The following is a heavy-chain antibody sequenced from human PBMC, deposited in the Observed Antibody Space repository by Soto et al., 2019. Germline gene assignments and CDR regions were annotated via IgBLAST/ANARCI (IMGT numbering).Heavy chain of an antibody. CDR1: GFSLSTSGVG. V-gene: IGHV2-5*02. Sequence: QITLKESGPTLVKPTQTLTLTCTFSGFSLSTSGVGVGWIRQPPGKALEWLALIYWDDDKRYSPSLKSRLTITKDTAKNRVVLTMTTMDPVDPATYYCAHGGDGDFWSGNYWYFDLWGRGTLVTVSS. J-gene: IGHJ2*01. CDR3: AHGGDGDFWSGNYWYFDL. D-gene: IGHD3-3*01. CDR2: IYWDDDK.